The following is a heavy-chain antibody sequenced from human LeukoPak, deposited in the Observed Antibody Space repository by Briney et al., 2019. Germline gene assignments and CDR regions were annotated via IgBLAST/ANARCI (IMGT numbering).Heavy chain of an antibody. CDR3: ATLGSVDY. Sequence: SQTLSLTCAVSGGCISSGGYSWSWIRQPPGKGLEWIGYIYHSGSTYYNPSLKSRVTISVDRSKNQFSLKLSSVTAADTAVYYCATLGSVDYWGQGTLVTVSS. J-gene: IGHJ4*02. D-gene: IGHD5-12*01. CDR2: IYHSGST. CDR1: GGCISSGGYS. V-gene: IGHV4-30-2*01.